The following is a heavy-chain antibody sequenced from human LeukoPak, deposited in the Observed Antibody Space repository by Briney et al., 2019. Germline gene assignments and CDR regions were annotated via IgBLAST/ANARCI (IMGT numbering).Heavy chain of an antibody. V-gene: IGHV3-21*01. CDR3: ARDPIFGVVIDY. J-gene: IGHJ4*02. CDR1: GFTFSSYS. D-gene: IGHD3-3*01. CDR2: ISSSSSYI. Sequence: GGSLRLSCAASGFTFSSYSMNWVRQAPGKGLEWVSSISSSSSYIYYADSVKGRFTISRDNAKNSLYLQMNSLRAEDTAVYYCARDPIFGVVIDYWGQGTLVTVSS.